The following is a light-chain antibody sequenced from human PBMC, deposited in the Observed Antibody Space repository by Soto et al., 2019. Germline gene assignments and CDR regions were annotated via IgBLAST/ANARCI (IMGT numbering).Light chain of an antibody. CDR3: SSYTSSATLV. CDR2: TND. V-gene: IGLV1-44*01. CDR1: SFNIGRNP. Sequence: QSVLTQPPSASGTPGQRVTISCSGSSFNIGRNPVNWYQQFPGTAPKLLIYTNDQRPSGVPDRFSGSKSGTSASLAISGLQSEDEADYYCSSYTSSATLVFGGGTKLTVL. J-gene: IGLJ3*02.